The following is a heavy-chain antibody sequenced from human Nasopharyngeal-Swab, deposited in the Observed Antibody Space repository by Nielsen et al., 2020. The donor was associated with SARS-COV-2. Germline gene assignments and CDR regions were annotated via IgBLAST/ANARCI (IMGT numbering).Heavy chain of an antibody. D-gene: IGHD3-22*01. CDR2: INPSGGST. J-gene: IGHJ6*02. CDR3: AREDYYDSSGYPPYYYYGMDV. V-gene: IGHV1-46*01. Sequence: WVRQAPGQGLEWMGIINPSGGSTSYAQKFQGRVTMTRDTSTSTVYMELSSLRSEDTAVYYCAREDYYDSSGYPPYYYYGMDVWGRGTTVTVSS.